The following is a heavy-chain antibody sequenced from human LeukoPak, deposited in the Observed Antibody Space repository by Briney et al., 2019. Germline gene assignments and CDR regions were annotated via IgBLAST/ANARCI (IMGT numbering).Heavy chain of an antibody. CDR1: GFTFSNYW. CDR2: INQDGSDK. Sequence: GGSLRLSCAASGFTFSNYWMTWVRQAPGKGLEWVANINQDGSDKYYVDSVKGRFTISRDNAKTSLYLQVNSLRAEDTAMYYCARVVLSFWSGYHRAHFDYWGQGTLVTVSS. V-gene: IGHV3-7*05. D-gene: IGHD3-3*01. J-gene: IGHJ4*02. CDR3: ARVVLSFWSGYHRAHFDY.